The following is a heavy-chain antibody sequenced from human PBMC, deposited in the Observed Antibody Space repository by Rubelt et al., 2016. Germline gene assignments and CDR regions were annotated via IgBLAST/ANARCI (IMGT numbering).Heavy chain of an antibody. Sequence: GASVKISCKASGYSFTTYYMHWVRQAPGQGLEWMVMIDPSGGATNYAQKFQGRITMTRDTSTSTVYLDLSSLRSEETAVYYCARDQDFWSGPIMDVWGQGTTVTVSS. CDR2: IDPSGGAT. CDR1: GYSFTTYY. D-gene: IGHD3-3*01. V-gene: IGHV1-46*01. CDR3: ARDQDFWSGPIMDV. J-gene: IGHJ6*02.